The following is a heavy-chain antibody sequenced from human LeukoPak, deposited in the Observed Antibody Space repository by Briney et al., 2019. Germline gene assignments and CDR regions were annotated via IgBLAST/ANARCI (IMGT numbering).Heavy chain of an antibody. V-gene: IGHV4-34*01. Sequence: SETLSLTCAVYGGSFSGYYWSWIRQPPGKGLEWIGEINHSGSTNYNPSLKSRVTISVDTSKNQFSLKLSSVTAADTAVYYCARRVLLWFGELLRPQYNWFDPWGQGTLVTVSS. J-gene: IGHJ5*02. CDR2: INHSGST. D-gene: IGHD3-10*01. CDR1: GGSFSGYY. CDR3: ARRVLLWFGELLRPQYNWFDP.